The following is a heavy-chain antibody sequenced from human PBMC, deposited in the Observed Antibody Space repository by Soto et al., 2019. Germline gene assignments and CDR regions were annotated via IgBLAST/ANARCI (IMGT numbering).Heavy chain of an antibody. V-gene: IGHV3-21*04. CDR3: ASGFCSGGSCYSRIFDY. CDR2: ISSGSDYV. J-gene: IGHJ4*02. CDR1: GFTFNTYA. D-gene: IGHD2-15*01. Sequence: GESLRLSCAAFGFTFNTYAMHWVRHSPGKGLEWVAFISSGSDYVYYADSVKSRSTISRDNAKSSLYLQMNNLTDDDTALYYCASGFCSGGSCYSRIFDYWRPGSLVTDSS.